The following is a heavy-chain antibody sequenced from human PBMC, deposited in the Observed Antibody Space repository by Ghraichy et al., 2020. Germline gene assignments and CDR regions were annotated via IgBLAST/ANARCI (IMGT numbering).Heavy chain of an antibody. CDR3: ARSSSGWNPPDH. V-gene: IGHV3-11*01. J-gene: IGHJ5*02. CDR1: GFTFSDYY. D-gene: IGHD6-19*01. Sequence: GSLRLSCAASGFTFSDYYMNWIRQAPGKGLEWISCISSSVSTIYYADSVKGRFTISRDNAKNSLYLQMNSLRAEDTAVYFCARSSSGWNPPDHWGQGTLVTVSS. CDR2: ISSSVSTI.